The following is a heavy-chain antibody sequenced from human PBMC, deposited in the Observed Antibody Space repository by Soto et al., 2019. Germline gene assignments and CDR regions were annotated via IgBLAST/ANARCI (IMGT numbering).Heavy chain of an antibody. CDR2: MTPNSGDT. D-gene: IGHD3-16*01. Sequence: QVQLVQSGAEVKKPGASVKVSCKASGYTFTSYGINWVRQAAGQGLEWMGWMTPNSGDTGYAQKFQGRVTMTRNTSITTEYMELSSLRSDDTAVYYCARGRSGSYAFWFAPCGQGPLVTVSS. CDR1: GYTFTSYG. J-gene: IGHJ5*02. CDR3: ARGRSGSYAFWFAP. V-gene: IGHV1-8*01.